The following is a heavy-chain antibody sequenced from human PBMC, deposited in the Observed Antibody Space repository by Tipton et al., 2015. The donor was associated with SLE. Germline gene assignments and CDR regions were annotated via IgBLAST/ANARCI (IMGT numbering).Heavy chain of an antibody. V-gene: IGHV4-59*12. CDR2: IYYTGST. CDR3: AREPVYYYYYMDV. Sequence: TLSLTCTVSGGSIRSFYWSWIRQPPGKGLEWIGNIYYTGSTNYNPSLKSRVTISVDTSKNQFSLKLSSVTAADTAVYYCAREPVYYYYYMDVWGKGTTVTVSS. CDR1: GGSIRSFY. J-gene: IGHJ6*03.